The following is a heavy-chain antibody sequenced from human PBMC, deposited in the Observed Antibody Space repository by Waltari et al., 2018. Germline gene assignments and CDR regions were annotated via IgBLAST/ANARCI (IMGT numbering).Heavy chain of an antibody. CDR3: ARDRGPLIPPRYYYYGMDV. CDR1: YA. V-gene: IGHV1-69*01. Sequence: YAISWVRQAPGQGLEWMGGIIPIFGTANYAQKFQGRVTITADESTSTAYMELSSLRSEDTAVYYCARDRGPLIPPRYYYYGMDVWGQGTTVTVSS. CDR2: IIPIFGTA. J-gene: IGHJ6*02. D-gene: IGHD3-10*01.